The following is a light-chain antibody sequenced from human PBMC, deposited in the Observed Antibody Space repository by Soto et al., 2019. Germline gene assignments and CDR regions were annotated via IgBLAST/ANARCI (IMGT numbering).Light chain of an antibody. V-gene: IGKV1-39*01. J-gene: IGKJ1*01. CDR1: QSISSY. Sequence: DIQMTHSPSSLSASVGDRVTITFRASQSISSYLNWYQQKPGKAPKLLIYAASNLQSGVPSRFSGSGSGTDFTLTISSLQPEDFATYYCQQSYSTPTFGQGTKVDIK. CDR2: AAS. CDR3: QQSYSTPT.